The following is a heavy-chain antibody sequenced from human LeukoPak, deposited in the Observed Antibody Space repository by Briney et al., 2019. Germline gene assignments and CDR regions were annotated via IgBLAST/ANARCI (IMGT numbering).Heavy chain of an antibody. CDR3: ARDVGYYGSGSYSLSWFDP. CDR1: GGSFYSSAYY. D-gene: IGHD3-10*01. V-gene: IGHV4-39*07. CDR2: IFYTGST. J-gene: IGHJ5*02. Sequence: SETLSLTCTVSGGSFYSSAYYWAWIRQPPGKGLEWIGSIFYTGSTYYNPSVESRVTISIDTSKSQFSLKLSSVTAADTAAYYCARDVGYYGSGSYSLSWFDPWGQGTLITVSS.